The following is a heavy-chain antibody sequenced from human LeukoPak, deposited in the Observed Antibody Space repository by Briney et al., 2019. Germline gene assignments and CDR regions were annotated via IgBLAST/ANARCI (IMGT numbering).Heavy chain of an antibody. Sequence: SETLSLTCTVSGGSIRSYYWSWIRQPPGKGLEWIGYIYYSGSTNYNPSLRSRVTISVDTSKNQFSLKLSSATAADTAVYYCARGGGVGYYYYYMDVWGKGTRSPSP. CDR3: ARGGGVGYYYYYMDV. CDR2: IYYSGST. J-gene: IGHJ6*03. D-gene: IGHD1-26*01. V-gene: IGHV4-59*01. CDR1: GGSIRSYY.